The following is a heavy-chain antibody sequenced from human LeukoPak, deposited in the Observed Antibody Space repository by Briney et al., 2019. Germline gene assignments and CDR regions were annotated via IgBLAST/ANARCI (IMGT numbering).Heavy chain of an antibody. V-gene: IGHV3-23*01. CDR2: ISGSGSST. D-gene: IGHD3-3*01. CDR1: GFTFSTYA. Sequence: PGGSLRLSCAASGFTFSTYAMIWVRKAPGKGLEWVSGISGSGSSTYSADSVKGRILISRDNSKNTLYLQMNGLRAEDTAVYYCAKARDFDFWSGYSNWFDPWGQGTLVTVSS. J-gene: IGHJ5*02. CDR3: AKARDFDFWSGYSNWFDP.